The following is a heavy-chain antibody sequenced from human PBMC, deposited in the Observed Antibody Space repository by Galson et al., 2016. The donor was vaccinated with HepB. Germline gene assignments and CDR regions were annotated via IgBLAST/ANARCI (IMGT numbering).Heavy chain of an antibody. V-gene: IGHV3-7*03. Sequence: SLRLSCAASGFTFSTYWMSRVRQAPGKGLEWVANIKPDGSDKYYVDSVKGRFTISRDNAKNSLYLQMNSLRAEDTAVYYCASWSYGMDVWGQGTTVTVSS. CDR2: IKPDGSDK. CDR3: ASWSYGMDV. CDR1: GFTFSTYW. J-gene: IGHJ6*02.